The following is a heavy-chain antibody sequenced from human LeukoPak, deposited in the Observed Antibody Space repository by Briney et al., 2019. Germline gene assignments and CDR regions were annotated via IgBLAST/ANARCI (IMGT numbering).Heavy chain of an antibody. CDR1: GGSISSSY. CDR3: ASAIAEDFFYYYMDV. V-gene: IGHV4-59*01. J-gene: IGHJ6*03. Sequence: SETLSLTCTVSGGSISSSYWTWIRQPPGKGLEWIGYIYYSGSTNYNPSLKSRVTISVDTSKNQFSLNLSSVTAADTAVYYCASAIAEDFFYYYMDVWGKGTTVTVSS. CDR2: IYYSGST. D-gene: IGHD1-14*01.